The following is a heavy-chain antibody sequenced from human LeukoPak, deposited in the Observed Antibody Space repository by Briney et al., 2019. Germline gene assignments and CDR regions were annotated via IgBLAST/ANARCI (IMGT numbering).Heavy chain of an antibody. V-gene: IGHV1-46*01. CDR3: ARDDGSGPQVY. J-gene: IGHJ4*02. Sequence: GASVKVSCKASGYTFSSYYMHWVRQAPGQGLEWMGIINPSGGSTKYAQKLQGRVTMTRDTSTSTVYMELSSLRSEDTAVYYCARDDGSGPQVYWGQGTLVTVSS. CDR1: GYTFSSYY. D-gene: IGHD3-22*01. CDR2: INPSGGST.